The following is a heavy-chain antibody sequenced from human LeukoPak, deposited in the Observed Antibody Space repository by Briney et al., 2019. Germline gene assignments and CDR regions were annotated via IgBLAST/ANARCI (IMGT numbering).Heavy chain of an antibody. CDR2: ISGSTSTI. Sequence: GGSLRLSCVASGFAFSTYSMNWVRQAPGKGLEWVSYISGSTSTIYYADSVKGRFTISKDNAKNSLYLQMNSLRDEDTAVYYCARKRYGDNVFDYWGQGSLVTVSS. D-gene: IGHD2-21*02. V-gene: IGHV3-48*02. CDR3: ARKRYGDNVFDY. J-gene: IGHJ4*02. CDR1: GFAFSTYS.